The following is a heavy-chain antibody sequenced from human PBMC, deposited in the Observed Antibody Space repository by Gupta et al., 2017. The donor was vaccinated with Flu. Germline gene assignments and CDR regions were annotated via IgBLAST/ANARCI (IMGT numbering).Heavy chain of an antibody. V-gene: IGHV3-23*01. D-gene: IGHD4-17*01. CDR2: ISGGTT. J-gene: IGHJ1*01. CDR1: GFTFSAFG. CDR3: VKDAGYGEYAY. Sequence: EVQLLESGGGLAQPGGALRLSCAASGFTFSAFGMRWVRQDPGKGLEWISTISGGTTYYADSVKGRFTISKDTSRNTLFLQMNSLRAEDTAVYYCVKDAGYGEYAYWGQGTLLTVSS.